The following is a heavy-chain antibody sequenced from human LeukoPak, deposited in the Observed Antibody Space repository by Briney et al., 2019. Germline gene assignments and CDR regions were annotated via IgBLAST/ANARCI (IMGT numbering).Heavy chain of an antibody. V-gene: IGHV3-74*01. CDR2: INSDGSST. CDR1: GFIFSSYW. J-gene: IGHJ4*02. D-gene: IGHD3-22*01. Sequence: GGSLRLSCAASGFIFSSYWMHWVRQAPGKGLVWVSRINSDGSSTSYADSVKGRFTISRDNAKNTLYLQMNSLRAEDTAVYYCARDGELYYYDSSGYYDYWGQGTLVTVSS. CDR3: ARDGELYYYDSSGYYDY.